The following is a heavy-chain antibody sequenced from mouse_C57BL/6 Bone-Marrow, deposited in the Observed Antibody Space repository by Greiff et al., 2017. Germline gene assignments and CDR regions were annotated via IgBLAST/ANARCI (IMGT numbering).Heavy chain of an antibody. Sequence: VQLQQSGPELVKPGASVKLSCKASGYTFTSYDINWVKQRPGQGLEWIGWIYPRDGSTKYNEKFKGKATLPVDTSSSTAYMELHSLTSEDSAVYFCARSPYYCGSSYGYFDVWGTGTTVTVSS. V-gene: IGHV1-85*01. CDR1: GYTFTSYD. D-gene: IGHD1-1*01. CDR2: IYPRDGST. CDR3: ARSPYYCGSSYGYFDV. J-gene: IGHJ1*03.